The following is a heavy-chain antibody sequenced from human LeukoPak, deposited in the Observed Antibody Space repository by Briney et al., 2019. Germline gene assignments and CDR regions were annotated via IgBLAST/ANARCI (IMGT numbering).Heavy chain of an antibody. V-gene: IGHV3-15*01. CDR2: IKSKTDGGTT. J-gene: IGHJ4*02. CDR3: TSDRILGVVITGY. D-gene: IGHD3-3*01. Sequence: GGSLRFSCAASGFTFSNAWMSWVRHAPGKGQEWVGRIKSKTDGGTTDYAAPVKGRFTISRDDSKNTLYLQMNSLKTEDTAVYYCTSDRILGVVITGYWGQGTLVTVSS. CDR1: GFTFSNAW.